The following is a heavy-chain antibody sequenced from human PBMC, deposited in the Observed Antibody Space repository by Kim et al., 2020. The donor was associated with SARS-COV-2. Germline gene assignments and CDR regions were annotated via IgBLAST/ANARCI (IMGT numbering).Heavy chain of an antibody. CDR2: IYYSGSN. D-gene: IGHD3-3*01. V-gene: IGHV4-30-4*01. Sequence: SETLSLTCTVSGGSISSGDYYWSWIRQPPGKGLEWIGYIYYSGSNYYNPSLKSRVTISVDPSKNQFSLKLSSVTAADTAVYYCARIQTHQITFIGVVTANWFDPWRQGTLVTVSS. J-gene: IGHJ5*02. CDR3: ARIQTHQITFIGVVTANWFDP. CDR1: GGSISSGDYY.